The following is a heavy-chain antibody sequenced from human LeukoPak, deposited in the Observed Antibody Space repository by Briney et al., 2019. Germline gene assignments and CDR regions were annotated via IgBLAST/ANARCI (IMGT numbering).Heavy chain of an antibody. CDR2: ISSSGSSI. Sequence: GGSLRLSCAASGFTCSDYYMSWIRQAPGKVLEWVSYISSSGSSIYYADSVKGRFTISRDNAKNSLYLQMNSLRAEDTAVYYCARDGPTYYYDSSGCYYMDVWGKGTTVTVSS. J-gene: IGHJ6*03. CDR1: GFTCSDYY. D-gene: IGHD3-22*01. V-gene: IGHV3-11*04. CDR3: ARDGPTYYYDSSGCYYMDV.